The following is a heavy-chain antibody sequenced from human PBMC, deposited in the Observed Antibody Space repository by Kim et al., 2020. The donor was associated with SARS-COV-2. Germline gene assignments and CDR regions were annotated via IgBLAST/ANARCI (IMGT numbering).Heavy chain of an antibody. Sequence: GGSLRLSCAASGFTFSSYGMHWVRQAPGKGLEWVAVISYDGSNKYYADSVKGRFTISRDNSKNTLYLQMNSLRAEDTAVYYCANDLYDILTGPYYYYGMDVWGQGTTVTVSS. V-gene: IGHV3-30*18. CDR2: ISYDGSNK. D-gene: IGHD3-9*01. J-gene: IGHJ6*02. CDR3: ANDLYDILTGPYYYYGMDV. CDR1: GFTFSSYG.